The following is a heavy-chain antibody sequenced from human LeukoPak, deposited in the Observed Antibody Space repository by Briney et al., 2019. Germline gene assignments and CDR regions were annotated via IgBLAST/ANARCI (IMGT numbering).Heavy chain of an antibody. CDR3: AVQRTLWQQVLDH. J-gene: IGHJ4*02. CDR2: IYSDGRT. CDR1: GFTVSNKY. D-gene: IGHD6-13*01. Sequence: PGGSLRLSCAASGFTVSNKYMTWVRQAPGKGLEWVSLIYSDGRTYYADSVKGRCTISRDNSKNTLYLQMNSLRAEDTAVYYCAVQRTLWQQVLDHWGQGTLVTVSS. V-gene: IGHV3-53*01.